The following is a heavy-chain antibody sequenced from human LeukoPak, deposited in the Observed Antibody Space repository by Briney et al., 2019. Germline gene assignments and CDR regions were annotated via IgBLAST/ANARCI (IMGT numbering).Heavy chain of an antibody. Sequence: TSETLSLTCTVSGGSISSSSYYWGWIRQPPGKGLEWIGSIYYSGSTYYNPSLKSRVTISVDTSKNQFSLKLSSVTAADTAVYYCARDQKDLKGLRRPLGGYWGQGTLVTVSS. CDR3: ARDQKDLKGLRRPLGGY. V-gene: IGHV4-39*07. D-gene: IGHD4-17*01. CDR1: GGSISSSSYY. CDR2: IYYSGST. J-gene: IGHJ4*02.